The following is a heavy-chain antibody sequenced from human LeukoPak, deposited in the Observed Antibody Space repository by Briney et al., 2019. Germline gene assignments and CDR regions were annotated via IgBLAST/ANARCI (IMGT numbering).Heavy chain of an antibody. J-gene: IGHJ4*02. Sequence: GGSLRLSCAASGFTFSSYGMHWVRQAPGKGLEWVAVISYDGSNKYYADSVKGRFTISRDNAKSSLYLQMNNLRAEDMAFYYCVKDFYSGSSGGFHYWGQGTLVTVSS. CDR1: GFTFSSYG. D-gene: IGHD3-3*01. V-gene: IGHV3-30*18. CDR2: ISYDGSNK. CDR3: VKDFYSGSSGGFHY.